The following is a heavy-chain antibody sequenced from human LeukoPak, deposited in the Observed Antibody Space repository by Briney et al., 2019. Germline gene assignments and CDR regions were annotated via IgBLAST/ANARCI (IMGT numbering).Heavy chain of an antibody. J-gene: IGHJ3*02. Sequence: SETLSLTCTVSGGSISSGGYYWSWIRQHPGKGLEWIGYIYYSGSTYYNPSLKSRVTISVDTSKNQFSLKLSSVTAADPAVYYCARDKAETEYCDSSGYYYWAFDIWGQGTMVTVSS. V-gene: IGHV4-31*03. CDR3: ARDKAETEYCDSSGYYYWAFDI. D-gene: IGHD3-22*01. CDR1: GGSISSGGYY. CDR2: IYYSGST.